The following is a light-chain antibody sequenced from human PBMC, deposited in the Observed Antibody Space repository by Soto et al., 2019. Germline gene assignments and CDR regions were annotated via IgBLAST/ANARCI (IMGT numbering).Light chain of an antibody. Sequence: EIVLTQSPGTLSLSPGESATLSCRASQSVSSRSLAWYQQKPGQAPRLLIYGASSRATGIPDRFSGSGSGTDFTLAISRLEPEDFAVYYCQQYDTSPFTFGPGTKVDIK. J-gene: IGKJ3*01. CDR1: QSVSSRS. CDR2: GAS. V-gene: IGKV3-20*01. CDR3: QQYDTSPFT.